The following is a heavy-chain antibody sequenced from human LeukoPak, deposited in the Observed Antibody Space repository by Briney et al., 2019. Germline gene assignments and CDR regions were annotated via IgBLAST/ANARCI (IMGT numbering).Heavy chain of an antibody. CDR2: IYYSGST. CDR1: GRSISSYY. V-gene: IGHV4-59*01. D-gene: IGHD3-9*01. Sequence: SETLSLTCTVSGRSISSYYWSWIRQPPGRGLEWIGFIYYSGSTNYNTSLKSRVTISVDTSKNQFSLRLTSVTAADTAMYYCAARYVLRYFDQGWFDPWGQGTLVTVSS. J-gene: IGHJ5*02. CDR3: AARYVLRYFDQGWFDP.